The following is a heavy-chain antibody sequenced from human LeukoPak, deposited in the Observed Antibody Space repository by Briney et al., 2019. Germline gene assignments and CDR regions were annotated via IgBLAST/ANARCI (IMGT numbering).Heavy chain of an antibody. CDR2: IIPIFGTA. CDR3: ARGPPNWGFDF. Sequence: EASVKVSCKASGGTFSSYAISWVRQAPGQRLEWMGGIIPIFGTANYAQKFQGRVTMTRDTSISTAFMELTSLRSEDTAVYYCARGPPNWGFDFWGQGALVTVSS. V-gene: IGHV1-69*05. D-gene: IGHD7-27*01. CDR1: GGTFSSYA. J-gene: IGHJ4*02.